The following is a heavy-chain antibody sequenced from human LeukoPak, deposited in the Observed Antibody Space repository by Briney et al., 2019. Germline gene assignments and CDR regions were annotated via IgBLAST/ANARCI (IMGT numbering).Heavy chain of an antibody. V-gene: IGHV4-59*01. CDR1: GVSICTYN. CDR2: INYSGTT. Sequence: SETLSLTCSVSGVSICTYNCISMRQPPGKGLEWIGYINYSGTTNYNPSLKSRVSISVDTSKSQFSLMLSSVTAADTAVYYCARLSMMVGTWCQGTQVTVSS. CDR3: ARLSMMVGT. J-gene: IGHJ5*02. D-gene: IGHD5/OR15-5a*01.